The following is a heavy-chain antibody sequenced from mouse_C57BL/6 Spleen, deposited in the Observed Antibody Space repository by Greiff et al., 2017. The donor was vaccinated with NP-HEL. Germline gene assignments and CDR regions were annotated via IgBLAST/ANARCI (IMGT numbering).Heavy chain of an antibody. Sequence: VQLQQSGAELVKPGASVKLSCTASGFNIKDYYMHWVKQRTEQGLEWIGRIDPEDGEPKYAPKFQGKATITADTSSNTAYLQLSSLTSEDTAVYYCARYDGYYVRYFDYWGQGTTLTVSS. V-gene: IGHV14-2*01. D-gene: IGHD2-3*01. CDR1: GFNIKDYY. J-gene: IGHJ2*01. CDR2: IDPEDGEP. CDR3: ARYDGYYVRYFDY.